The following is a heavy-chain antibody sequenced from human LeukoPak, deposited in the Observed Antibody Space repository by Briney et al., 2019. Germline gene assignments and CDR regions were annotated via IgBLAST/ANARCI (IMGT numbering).Heavy chain of an antibody. CDR3: ARRDTSGWLPYY. CDR1: GGSIRGYY. Sequence: SETLSPTCTVSGGSIRGYYWSWIRQPPGKGLEWIGYIYYSGSTNYNPSLESRVTISVDTSNNQFSLKLSSVTAADTAVYYCARRDTSGWLPYYWGQGTLVTVSS. D-gene: IGHD6-19*01. V-gene: IGHV4-59*08. CDR2: IYYSGST. J-gene: IGHJ4*02.